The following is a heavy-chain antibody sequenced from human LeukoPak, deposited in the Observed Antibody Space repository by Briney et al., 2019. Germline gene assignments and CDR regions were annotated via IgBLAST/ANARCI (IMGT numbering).Heavy chain of an antibody. CDR3: ARVGYCGGDCYPFDY. CDR2: IRYDGSNK. Sequence: GGSLRLSCAASGFTFSSYGMHWVRQAPGKGLEWVAFIRYDGSNKYYADSVKGRFTISRDNSENTPYLQMNSLRVEDTAVYYCARVGYCGGDCYPFDYWGQGTLTTISS. CDR1: GFTFSSYG. D-gene: IGHD2-21*02. V-gene: IGHV3-30*02. J-gene: IGHJ4*02.